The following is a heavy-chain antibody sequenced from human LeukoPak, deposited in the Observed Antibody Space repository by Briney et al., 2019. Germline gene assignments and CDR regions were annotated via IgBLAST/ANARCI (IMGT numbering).Heavy chain of an antibody. J-gene: IGHJ3*02. CDR1: GYTFTGYY. CDR3: ARNQQDIVVVPAAPVGAFDI. V-gene: IGHV1-2*02. Sequence: ASMKVSCKASGYTFTGYYMHWVRQAPGQGLEWMGWINPNSGGTNYAQKFQGRVTMTRDTSISTAYMELSRLRSDDTAVYYCARNQQDIVVVPAAPVGAFDIWGQGTMVTVSS. D-gene: IGHD2-2*01. CDR2: INPNSGGT.